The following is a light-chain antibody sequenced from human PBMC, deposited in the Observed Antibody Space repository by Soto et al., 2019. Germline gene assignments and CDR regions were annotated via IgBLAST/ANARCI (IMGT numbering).Light chain of an antibody. J-gene: IGKJ5*01. CDR3: QQRHSYPIT. CDR1: QDISSY. CDR2: TAS. Sequence: DIQLTQSPSFLSASVGDRVTVTCRASQDISSYLAWYQQKPGKAPRLLIHTASTLQSGVPSRFSGSGSGAEFTLTISSLQPDDFATYYCQQRHSYPITFGQGTRLDMK. V-gene: IGKV1-9*01.